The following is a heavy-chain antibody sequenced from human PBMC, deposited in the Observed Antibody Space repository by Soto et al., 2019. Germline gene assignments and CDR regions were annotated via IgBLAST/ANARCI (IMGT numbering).Heavy chain of an antibody. CDR2: IHASGRI. D-gene: IGHD6-19*01. Sequence: KPSETLSLTCAVYFGSFSGYYWSWLRQPPGKGLEWIGEIHASGRINYNPSLKSRVTISVDTSKNQFSLKLSSVTAADTAVYYCAREAAVAGSYFDYWGQGTLVTVSS. V-gene: IGHV4-34*01. CDR1: FGSFSGYY. J-gene: IGHJ4*02. CDR3: AREAAVAGSYFDY.